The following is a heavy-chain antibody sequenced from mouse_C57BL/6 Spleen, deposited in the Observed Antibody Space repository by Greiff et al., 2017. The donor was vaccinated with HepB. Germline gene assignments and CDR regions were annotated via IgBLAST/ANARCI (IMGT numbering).Heavy chain of an antibody. CDR3: ATRGNPSFDY. CDR1: GFTFSDYG. D-gene: IGHD2-1*01. Sequence: EVQGVESGGGLVKPGGSLKLSCAASGFTFSDYGMHWVRQAPEKGLEWVAYISSCSSTIYYADTVKGRFTISRDNAKNTLFLQLTSLRSEDTAMYYCATRGNPSFDYWGQGTTLTVSS. CDR2: ISSCSSTI. V-gene: IGHV5-17*01. J-gene: IGHJ2*01.